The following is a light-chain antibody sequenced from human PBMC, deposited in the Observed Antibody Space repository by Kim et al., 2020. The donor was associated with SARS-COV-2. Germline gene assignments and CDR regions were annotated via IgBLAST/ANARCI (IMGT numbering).Light chain of an antibody. CDR2: RNN. CDR1: SSNIGSNY. V-gene: IGLV1-47*01. Sequence: QSVLTQPPSASGTPGQRVTISCSGSSSNIGSNYVYWYQQVPGTAPKLLIYRNNQRPSGVPDRFSGSKSGTSASLAISGLRSEDEADCYCVAWDDSLSGYVFGTGTKVTVL. CDR3: VAWDDSLSGYV. J-gene: IGLJ1*01.